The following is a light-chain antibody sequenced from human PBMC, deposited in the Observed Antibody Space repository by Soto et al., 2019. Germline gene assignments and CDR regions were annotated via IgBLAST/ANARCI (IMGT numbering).Light chain of an antibody. CDR1: SSDVGGYNH. Sequence: QSVLTQPASVSGSPGQSITISCTGTSSDVGGYNHVSWYQHHPGKVPQLMIYDVSNRPSGVSNRFSGSKSGNTASLTISGLQAEDEADYYCYSYTSSNTYVFGTGTKVTDL. V-gene: IGLV2-14*03. CDR2: DVS. CDR3: YSYTSSNTYV. J-gene: IGLJ1*01.